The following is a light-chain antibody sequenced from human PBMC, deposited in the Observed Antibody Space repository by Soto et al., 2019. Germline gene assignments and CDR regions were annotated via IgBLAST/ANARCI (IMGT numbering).Light chain of an antibody. CDR3: QSADSSGTYRV. V-gene: IGLV3-25*02. Sequence: SYELTQPPSVSVSPGQTARITCSGDVLPKQYAYWYQQKPGQAPVLVIYKDSERPSGIPERFSGSSSGTTVTLTISGVQAEDEADYYCQSADSSGTYRVFXGGTQMTVL. J-gene: IGLJ3*02. CDR2: KDS. CDR1: VLPKQY.